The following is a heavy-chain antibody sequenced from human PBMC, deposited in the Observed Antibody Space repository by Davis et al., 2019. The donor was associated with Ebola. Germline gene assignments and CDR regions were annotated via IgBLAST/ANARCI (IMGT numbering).Heavy chain of an antibody. Sequence: GGSLRLSCAVSGFTFSSYGMHWVRQAPGKGLEWVAVISYDGSNKYYVDSVKGRFTISRDNAKNSLYLQMNSLRAEDTAVYYCARKLRSRRYYYGMDVWGQGTTVTVSS. V-gene: IGHV3-30*03. CDR1: GFTFSSYG. D-gene: IGHD5-12*01. J-gene: IGHJ6*02. CDR2: ISYDGSNK. CDR3: ARKLRSRRYYYGMDV.